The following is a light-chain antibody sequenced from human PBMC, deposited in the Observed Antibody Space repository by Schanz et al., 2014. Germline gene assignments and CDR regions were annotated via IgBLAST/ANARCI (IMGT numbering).Light chain of an antibody. J-gene: IGLJ3*02. V-gene: IGLV1-44*01. CDR2: STN. CDR1: SSNIGTNT. Sequence: QSVLTQPPSASGTPGQRVTISCSGSSSNIGTNTVIWYQQLPGTAPKLLIHSTNQRPSGVPDRFSGSKSGTSASLAIIGLQSEDEADYYCAAWDDSLNGRGVFGGGTKLTVL. CDR3: AAWDDSLNGRGV.